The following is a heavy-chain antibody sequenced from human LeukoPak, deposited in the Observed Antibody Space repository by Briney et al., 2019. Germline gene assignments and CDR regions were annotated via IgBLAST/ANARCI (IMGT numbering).Heavy chain of an antibody. J-gene: IGHJ1*01. V-gene: IGHV4-38-2*02. CDR1: GYSISSGYY. Sequence: SETLSLTCTVSGYSISSGYYWGWIRQPPGKGLEWIGRIYHSGSTYYNPSLKSRVTISVDTSKNQFSLKLSSVTAADTAVYYCARAVYYDFWSGYFDHWGQGSLVTVSS. D-gene: IGHD3-3*01. CDR2: IYHSGST. CDR3: ARAVYYDFWSGYFDH.